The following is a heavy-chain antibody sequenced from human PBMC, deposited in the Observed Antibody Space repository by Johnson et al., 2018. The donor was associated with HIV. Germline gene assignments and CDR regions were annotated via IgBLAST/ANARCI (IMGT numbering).Heavy chain of an antibody. J-gene: IGHJ3*02. CDR3: ARTRVGAFDI. D-gene: IGHD4-23*01. Sequence: VQLVESGGGVVQPGGFMRLSCAASGFTFSSYAMSWVRQAPGKGLEWVSAISGRGGSTYYADSVKGRFTISRDNSKNTLYLQMNSLRAEDTAVYYCARTRVGAFDIWGQGTMVTVSS. CDR2: ISGRGGST. V-gene: IGHV3-23*04. CDR1: GFTFSSYA.